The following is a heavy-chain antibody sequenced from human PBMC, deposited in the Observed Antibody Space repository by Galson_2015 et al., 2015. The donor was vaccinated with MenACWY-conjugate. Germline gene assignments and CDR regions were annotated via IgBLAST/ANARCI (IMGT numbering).Heavy chain of an antibody. D-gene: IGHD2-21*01. CDR3: GRDFSPHCGAGCYIDAHDI. J-gene: IGHJ3*02. V-gene: IGHV3-7*03. CDR2: IKGDGSRK. CDR1: GFTFSDYW. Sequence: SLRLSCAASGFTFSDYWMIWVRQAPGKGLEWVANIKGDGSRKNYVESVQGRFTISRDNAKSSLYLQMNSQRADDTAVYYCGRDFSPHCGAGCYIDAHDIWGQGTMVTFSS.